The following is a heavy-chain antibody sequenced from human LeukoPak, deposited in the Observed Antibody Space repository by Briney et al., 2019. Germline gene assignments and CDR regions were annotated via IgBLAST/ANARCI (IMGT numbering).Heavy chain of an antibody. CDR2: ISSSSSTI. CDR1: GFTFSSYS. V-gene: IGHV3-48*01. CDR3: ARGNRWLVFYYYGMDV. D-gene: IGHD6-19*01. J-gene: IGHJ6*02. Sequence: PGGSVRLSCAASGFTFSSYSMNWVRQAPGKGLEWVSYISSSSSTIYYADSVKCRFTISRDNAKNSLYLQMNSLRAEDTAVYYCARGNRWLVFYYYGMDVWGQGTTVTVSS.